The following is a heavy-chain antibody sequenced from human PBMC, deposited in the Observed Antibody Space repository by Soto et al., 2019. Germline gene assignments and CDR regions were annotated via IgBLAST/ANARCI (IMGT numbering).Heavy chain of an antibody. Sequence: SETLSLTCTVSGGSISSYYWSWIRQPPGKGLEWIGYIYYSGSTNYNPSLKSRVTISVDTSKNQFSLKLSSVTAADTAVYYCARALTVTTGYYYYYYGMDVWGQGTTVTVSS. CDR2: IYYSGST. CDR1: GGSISSYY. D-gene: IGHD4-4*01. J-gene: IGHJ6*02. CDR3: ARALTVTTGYYYYYYGMDV. V-gene: IGHV4-59*01.